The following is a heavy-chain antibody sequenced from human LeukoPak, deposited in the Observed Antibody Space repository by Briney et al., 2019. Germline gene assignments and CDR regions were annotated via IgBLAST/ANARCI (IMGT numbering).Heavy chain of an antibody. CDR3: ARYCITTSCQDDNSYYGMDV. V-gene: IGHV3-23*01. J-gene: IGHJ6*02. Sequence: TGGSLRLSCTASGFTFSSYAMSWVRQAPGMGLEWVSAISDSTYYADSVKGRFTISRDNSKNTLYLLMNSLRAEDTAVYFCARYCITTSCQDDNSYYGMDVWGQGTTVTVSS. D-gene: IGHD2-2*01. CDR2: ISDST. CDR1: GFTFSSYA.